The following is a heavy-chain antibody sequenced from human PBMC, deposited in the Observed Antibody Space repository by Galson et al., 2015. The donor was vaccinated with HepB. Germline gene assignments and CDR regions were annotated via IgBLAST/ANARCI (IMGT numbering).Heavy chain of an antibody. CDR1: GFTFSSYG. D-gene: IGHD6-13*01. Sequence: SLRLSCAASGFTFSSYGMHWVRQAPGKGLEWVAVISYDGSNKYYADSVKGRFTISRDNSKNTLYLQMNSLRAEDTAVYYCAKPRLVIAAAELDYWGQGTLVTVSS. J-gene: IGHJ4*02. CDR2: ISYDGSNK. CDR3: AKPRLVIAAAELDY. V-gene: IGHV3-30*18.